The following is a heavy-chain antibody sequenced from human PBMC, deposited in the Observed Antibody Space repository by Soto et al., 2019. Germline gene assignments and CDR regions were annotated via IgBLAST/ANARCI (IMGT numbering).Heavy chain of an antibody. Sequence: EVQLLESGGGLVQPGGSLRLSCAASGFTFNNYAMSWVRQAPGKGLEWVSAISGSGGSTYYADSVKGRFTISRDNSKNPRDLEMNSLRVEDTAVNYCAKDGGGDSSGYYYGDYWGQGTLATVSS. CDR1: GFTFNNYA. V-gene: IGHV3-23*01. CDR3: AKDGGGDSSGYYYGDY. D-gene: IGHD3-22*01. CDR2: ISGSGGST. J-gene: IGHJ4*02.